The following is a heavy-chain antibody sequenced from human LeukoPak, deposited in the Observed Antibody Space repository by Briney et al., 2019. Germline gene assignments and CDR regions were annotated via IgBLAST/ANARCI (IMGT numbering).Heavy chain of an antibody. D-gene: IGHD6-19*01. V-gene: IGHV4-34*01. CDR1: GGSFSGYY. Sequence: SETLSLTCAVYGGSFSGYYWSWIRQPPGKGLEWIGEINHSGSTNYNPSLKSRVTISVDTSKNQFSLKLSSVTAADTAVYYCARGRYSSEPDYWGQGTLVTVSS. CDR3: ARGRYSSEPDY. CDR2: INHSGST. J-gene: IGHJ4*02.